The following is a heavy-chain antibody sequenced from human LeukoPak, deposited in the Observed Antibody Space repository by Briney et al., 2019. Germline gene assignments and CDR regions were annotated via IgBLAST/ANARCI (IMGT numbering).Heavy chain of an antibody. V-gene: IGHV4-59*01. J-gene: IGHJ4*02. CDR3: ARGRWLVNY. CDR1: GSSISTYY. D-gene: IGHD6-19*01. Sequence: SETLSLTCTVSGSSISTYYWSWIRQPAGKGLEWIGYIYYNESTNYNPSVKSRVTISADTSKNQFSLKLRSVTAADTAVYYCARGRWLVNYWGQGTLVTVSS. CDR2: IYYNEST.